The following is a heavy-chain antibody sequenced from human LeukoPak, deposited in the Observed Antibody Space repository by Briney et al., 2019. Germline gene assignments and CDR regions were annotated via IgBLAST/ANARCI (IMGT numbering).Heavy chain of an antibody. CDR3: ATTAGRTGGNS. J-gene: IGHJ4*02. CDR1: GFIFSNSW. CDR2: IKDDGSET. D-gene: IGHD6-13*01. V-gene: IGHV3-7*03. Sequence: SGGSLRLSCAASGFIFSNSWMDWVRQAPGKGPEWVAYIKDDGSETNYVDSVRGRFTVSRDNVKNSMYLQMNSLRADDTALYYCATTAGRTGGNSWGQGALVTVSS.